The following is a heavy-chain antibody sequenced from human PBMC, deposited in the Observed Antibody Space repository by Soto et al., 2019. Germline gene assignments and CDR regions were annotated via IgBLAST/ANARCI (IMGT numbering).Heavy chain of an antibody. CDR3: ARVGARFVWNVINDAFDI. J-gene: IGHJ3*02. CDR2: ISYDGSDK. Sequence: QVQLVESGGGVVQPGGSLRVSCEVSGFTFSIYGMHWVRQTPGKGPECVAGISYDGSDKYYVGSVRGRFTISRDNSKNILYLQMNSLRPEDTAVYYCARVGARFVWNVINDAFDIWGQGTKVTVSS. CDR1: GFTFSIYG. V-gene: IGHV3-30*19. D-gene: IGHD3-16*01.